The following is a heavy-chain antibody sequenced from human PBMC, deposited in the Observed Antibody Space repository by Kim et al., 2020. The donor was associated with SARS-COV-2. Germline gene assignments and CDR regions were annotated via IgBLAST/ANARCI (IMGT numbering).Heavy chain of an antibody. Sequence: SVKVSCKASGGTFSSYAISWVRQAPGQGLEWMGGIIPIFGTANYAQKFQGRVTITADESTSTAYMELSSLRSEDTAVYYCASARGGDFLSNYFDYWGQGTLVTVSS. J-gene: IGHJ4*02. CDR1: GGTFSSYA. CDR2: IIPIFGTA. V-gene: IGHV1-69*13. D-gene: IGHD4-17*01. CDR3: ASARGGDFLSNYFDY.